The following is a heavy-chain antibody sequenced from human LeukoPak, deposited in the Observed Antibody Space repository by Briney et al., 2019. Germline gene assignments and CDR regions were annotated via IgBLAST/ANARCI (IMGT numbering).Heavy chain of an antibody. D-gene: IGHD6-13*01. V-gene: IGHV4-39*01. J-gene: IGHJ4*02. CDR1: GFSISSSNYY. Sequence: PSETLSLTCTVSGFSISSSNYYWGWIRQPPGKGLEWIGSIYYSGSTYYNPSLKSRVTISVDTSKNQFSLKLSSVTAADTAVYYCARLSRYSSSWPFWGQGTLVTVSP. CDR3: ARLSRYSSSWPF. CDR2: IYYSGST.